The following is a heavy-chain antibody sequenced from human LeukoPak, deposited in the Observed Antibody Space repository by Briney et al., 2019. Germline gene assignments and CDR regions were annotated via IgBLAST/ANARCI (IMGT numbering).Heavy chain of an antibody. CDR2: ISGSGAST. CDR1: GLTFSTYG. Sequence: GGSLRLSCAASGLTFSTYGMSWVRQAPGKGLEWVSAISGSGASTYYADSVKGRFTISRDNSKNTLYVQMNILRAEDTAVYYCAKDRGWFGGSLANFDYWGQGNLVIVSS. D-gene: IGHD3-10*01. V-gene: IGHV3-23*01. CDR3: AKDRGWFGGSLANFDY. J-gene: IGHJ4*02.